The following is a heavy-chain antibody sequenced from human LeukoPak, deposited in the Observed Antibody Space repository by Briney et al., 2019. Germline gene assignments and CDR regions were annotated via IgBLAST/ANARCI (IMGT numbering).Heavy chain of an antibody. CDR1: GFTFSSYW. D-gene: IGHD6-25*01. J-gene: IGHJ3*02. CDR3: ARIGYSSEWAFDI. V-gene: IGHV3-7*03. CDR2: IKQDGSEK. Sequence: PGGSLRLSCAASGFTFSSYWMSWVRQAPGKGLEWVANIKQDGSEKYYVDSVKGRFTISRDNAKNSLYLQMNSLRAEDTALYYCARIGYSSEWAFDIWGQGTMVTVSS.